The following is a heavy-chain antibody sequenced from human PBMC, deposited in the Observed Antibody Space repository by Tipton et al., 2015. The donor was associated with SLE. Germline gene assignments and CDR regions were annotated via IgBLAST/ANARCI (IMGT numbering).Heavy chain of an antibody. CDR2: IYYSGST. CDR3: ARVLYSSSWLGY. CDR1: GFTFSSYA. J-gene: IGHJ4*02. Sequence: LRLSCAASGFTFSSYAMSWVRQAPGKGLEWIGYIYYSGSTYYNPSLKSRVTISVDTSKNQFSLNLSSVTAADTAVYYCARVLYSSSWLGYWGQGTLVTVSS. D-gene: IGHD6-13*01. V-gene: IGHV4-59*08.